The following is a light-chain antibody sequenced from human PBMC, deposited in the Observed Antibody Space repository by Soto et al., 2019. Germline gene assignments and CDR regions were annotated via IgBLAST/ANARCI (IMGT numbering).Light chain of an antibody. V-gene: IGKV3-20*01. CDR1: PSVSSY. CDR2: GAS. J-gene: IGKJ1*01. CDR3: QQYGSSPR. Sequence: EVVLSLSPAALAMSPGRGAHLSCRASPSVSSYLAWYQQKPGQAPRLLNYGASSRATGLPDRFSGSGSGTDFTITISRLEPEDCAIYYCQQYGSSPRFGQGTKVDIK.